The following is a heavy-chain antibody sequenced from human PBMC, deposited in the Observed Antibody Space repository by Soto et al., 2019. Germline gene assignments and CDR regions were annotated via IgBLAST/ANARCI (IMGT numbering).Heavy chain of an antibody. Sequence: PSETLSLTCTVSGGSISSSSYYWGWIRQPPGKGLEWIGSIYYSGSTYYNPSLKSRVTISVDTSKNQFSLKLSSVTAADTAVYYCARSIVLEPPFDPWGQGTLVTVSS. CDR1: GGSISSSSYY. CDR2: IYYSGST. D-gene: IGHD6-6*01. CDR3: ARSIVLEPPFDP. V-gene: IGHV4-39*01. J-gene: IGHJ5*02.